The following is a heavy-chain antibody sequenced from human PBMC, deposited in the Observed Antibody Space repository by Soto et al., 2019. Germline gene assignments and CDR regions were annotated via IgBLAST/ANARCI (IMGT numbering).Heavy chain of an antibody. V-gene: IGHV4-34*10. CDR3: ATLGLPGAIYVDN. Sequence: PSATMSLTCSVYGGSFSDYYWSWIRHPPGKGLEWIGEINHSGSTNYSPSFQGQVSISADKSISTAYLHWRNLQTSDTAIYYCATLGLPGAIYVDNWGQGTLVTVSS. D-gene: IGHD2-2*02. CDR1: GGSFSDYY. J-gene: IGHJ4*02. CDR2: INHSGST.